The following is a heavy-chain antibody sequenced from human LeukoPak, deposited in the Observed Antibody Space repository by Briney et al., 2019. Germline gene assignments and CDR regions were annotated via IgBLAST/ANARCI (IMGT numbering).Heavy chain of an antibody. J-gene: IGHJ4*02. Sequence: SGGSLRLPCAASGFTFSSYSMNWVRQAPGKGLEWISYIGPSSVNIGYADSVKGRCTVSRDNAKNSLFLQMNSLTDEDTAVYYCVRDTLWCFDSWGQGTLVTVSS. V-gene: IGHV3-48*02. CDR2: IGPSSVNI. D-gene: IGHD2-21*01. CDR3: VRDTLWCFDS. CDR1: GFTFSSYS.